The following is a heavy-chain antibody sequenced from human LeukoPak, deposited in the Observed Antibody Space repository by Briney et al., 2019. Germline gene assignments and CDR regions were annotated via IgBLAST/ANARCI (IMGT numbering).Heavy chain of an antibody. CDR2: MKSKTDGGST. V-gene: IGHV3-15*01. CDR3: VATIFGAVIPQGY. J-gene: IGHJ4*02. Sequence: GGSLRLSCAASGFTFSNAWMTWVRQAPGKGLEWVGRMKSKTDGGSTDYAAPVKGRFTISRDDSKNTLHLEVNSLKIDDSAVYYCVATIFGAVIPQGYWGQGTLVTVSS. CDR1: GFTFSNAW. D-gene: IGHD3-3*01.